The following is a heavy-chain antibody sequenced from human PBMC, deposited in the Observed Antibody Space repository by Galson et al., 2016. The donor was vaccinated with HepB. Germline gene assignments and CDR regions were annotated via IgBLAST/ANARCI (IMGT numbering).Heavy chain of an antibody. D-gene: IGHD2-2*02. CDR3: ARYCSTTSCNKGYYYDMDV. Sequence: ETLSLTCTVSGGSISSRSYYWGWIRQPPGKGLEWTGTIYYSGTTYYNPSLKSRVTISVDTTKNQFSLKLSSVTAADTAVYYCARYCSTTSCNKGYYYDMDVWGQGTTVTVSS. CDR1: GGSISSRSYY. CDR2: IYYSGTT. J-gene: IGHJ6*02. V-gene: IGHV4-39*01.